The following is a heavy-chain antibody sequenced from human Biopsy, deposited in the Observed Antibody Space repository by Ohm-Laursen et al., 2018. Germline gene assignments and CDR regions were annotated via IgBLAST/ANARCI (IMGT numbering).Heavy chain of an antibody. J-gene: IGHJ2*01. CDR3: ARHAPSYSGSYWRYFDL. CDR2: IYPGGGT. D-gene: IGHD1-26*01. Sequence: SETLSLTCTVSGDSIRNYYWGWIRQAAGKGLEWIGSIYPGGGTIYNPSLKSRVTISVDTSMNHLSLRLTSVTAADTAVYYCARHAPSYSGSYWRYFDLWGRGTLVTVSS. CDR1: GDSIRNYY. V-gene: IGHV4-4*07.